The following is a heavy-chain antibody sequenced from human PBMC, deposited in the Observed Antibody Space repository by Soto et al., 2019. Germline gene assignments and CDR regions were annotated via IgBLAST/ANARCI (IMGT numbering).Heavy chain of an antibody. J-gene: IGHJ4*02. CDR2: INTDGSST. CDR1: GFTFSSYW. Sequence: EVQLVESGGGLVQPGGSLRLSCAASGFTFSSYWMHWVRQAPGKGLVWVSRINTDGSSTSYADSVKGRFTISRDNAENTLNLQMNSLTAEDTAVYYCARGETRHSSLSVYRGQGTLVTVAS. V-gene: IGHV3-74*01. CDR3: ARGETRHSSLSVY. D-gene: IGHD3-22*01.